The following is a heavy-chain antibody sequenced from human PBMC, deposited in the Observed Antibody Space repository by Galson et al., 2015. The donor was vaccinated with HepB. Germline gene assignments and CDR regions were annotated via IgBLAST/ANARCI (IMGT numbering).Heavy chain of an antibody. Sequence: SLRLSCAASGYAFSDHTMSWVRQAPGKGLEWVGFIRSEGYGGTTQYAASVKGRFIISRDDSKSIAYLQMNSLRAEDTGVYHCAKDRAVIVVSDYIDFWGKGTTVSVS. J-gene: IGHJ6*03. V-gene: IGHV3-49*04. CDR1: GYAFSDHT. CDR3: AKDRAVIVVSDYIDF. CDR2: IRSEGYGGTT. D-gene: IGHD3-3*01.